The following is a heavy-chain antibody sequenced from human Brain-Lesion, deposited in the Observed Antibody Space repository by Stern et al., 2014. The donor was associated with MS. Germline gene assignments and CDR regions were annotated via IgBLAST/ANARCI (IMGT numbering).Heavy chain of an antibody. CDR3: ARDQRGITIFGVVTDYYYLGMDV. CDR1: GYIFTGYY. D-gene: IGHD3-3*01. Sequence: QVQLVQSGAEVKKPGASVKVSCKTSGYIFTGYYIHWVRQAPGQGLEWMAWINTNTGGTKYAQKFQGRFTMSRDTSISTAYVELSSLTSDDTAVYYCARDQRGITIFGVVTDYYYLGMDVWGQGTTVTVSS. CDR2: INTNTGGT. V-gene: IGHV1-2*02. J-gene: IGHJ6*02.